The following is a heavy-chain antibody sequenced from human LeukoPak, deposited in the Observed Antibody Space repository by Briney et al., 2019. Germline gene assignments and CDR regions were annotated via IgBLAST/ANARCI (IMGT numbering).Heavy chain of an antibody. Sequence: GGSLRLSCAAPGFTFSSYSMNWVRQAPGKGLEWVSSISSSSSYIYYADSVKGRFTISRDNAKNSLYLQMNSLRAEDTAVYYCARDLMVYAAFDYWGQGTLVTVS. CDR3: ARDLMVYAAFDY. J-gene: IGHJ4*02. V-gene: IGHV3-21*01. CDR2: ISSSSSYI. D-gene: IGHD2-8*01. CDR1: GFTFSSYS.